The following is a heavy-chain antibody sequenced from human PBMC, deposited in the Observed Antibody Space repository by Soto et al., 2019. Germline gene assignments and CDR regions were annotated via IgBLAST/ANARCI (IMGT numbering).Heavy chain of an antibody. V-gene: IGHV4-4*02. CDR1: GGSISSDHW. Sequence: QVHLQESGPGLVKPSGTLSLSCAVSGGSISSDHWWSWVRQSPGKGLEWIGEIYHSGSAGYNSDLQSRVTISTDISKNQFSLTLTSVTAADTAVDYCVRNGYACLENWGQGTLVTVSS. CDR3: VRNGYACLEN. CDR2: IYHSGSA. D-gene: IGHD3-3*01. J-gene: IGHJ4*02.